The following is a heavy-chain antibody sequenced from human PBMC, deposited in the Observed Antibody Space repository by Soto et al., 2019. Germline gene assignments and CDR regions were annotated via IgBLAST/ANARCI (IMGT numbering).Heavy chain of an antibody. V-gene: IGHV4-39*01. CDR2: IYYSGST. D-gene: IGHD4-4*01. CDR1: GGSISSSSYY. CDR3: ARGRGYYSNYYYYCYYMDV. J-gene: IGHJ6*03. Sequence: SETLSLTCTVSGGSISSSSYYWGWIRQPPGKGLEWIGSIYYSGSTYYNPSLKSRVTISVDTSKNQFSLKLSSVTAADTAVYYCARGRGYYSNYYYYCYYMDVWGKGTTVTVSS.